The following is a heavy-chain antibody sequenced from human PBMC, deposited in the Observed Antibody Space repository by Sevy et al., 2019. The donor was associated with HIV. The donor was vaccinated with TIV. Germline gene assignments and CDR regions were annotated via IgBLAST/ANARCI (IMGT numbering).Heavy chain of an antibody. V-gene: IGHV4-34*01. Sequence: SETLSLTCAVYGGSFSGYYWSWIRQPPGKGLEWIGEINHSGSTNYNPSLKSRVTISVDTSKNQFSLKLSSVTAADTAVYYCAGLVRVVDTKFFQHWGQGTLVTVSS. CDR3: AGLVRVVDTKFFQH. D-gene: IGHD3-10*02. J-gene: IGHJ1*01. CDR2: INHSGST. CDR1: GGSFSGYY.